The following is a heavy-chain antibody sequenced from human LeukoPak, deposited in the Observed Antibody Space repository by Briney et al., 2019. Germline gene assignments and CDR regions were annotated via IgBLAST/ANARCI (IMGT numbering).Heavy chain of an antibody. Sequence: LSLTCTVSGGSISSYYWSWIRQAPGKGLEWVSAISGSGGSTYYADSVKGRFTISRENSKNTLWLQMNSLRAEDTAVYYCARLHYDVLTGPFDYWGQGTLVTVSS. V-gene: IGHV3-23*01. CDR2: ISGSGGST. D-gene: IGHD3-9*01. J-gene: IGHJ4*02. CDR1: GGSISSYY. CDR3: ARLHYDVLTGPFDY.